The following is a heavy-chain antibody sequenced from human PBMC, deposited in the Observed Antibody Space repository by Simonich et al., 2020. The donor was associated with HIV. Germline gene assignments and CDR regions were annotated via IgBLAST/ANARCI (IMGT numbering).Heavy chain of an antibody. CDR3: ARGGVGNWAFDF. CDR1: GGSFSDYF. D-gene: IGHD7-27*01. V-gene: IGHV4-34*02. Sequence: QVQLQQWGAGLLKPSETLSLTCALYGGSFSDYFWTWIRQSPGKGREWIGEINYTGTPNYNPPLKSRVTISLDTSKKQFSLKLSSVTAADTAVYYCARGGVGNWAFDFWGQGTLVTVSS. CDR2: INYTGTP. J-gene: IGHJ4*02.